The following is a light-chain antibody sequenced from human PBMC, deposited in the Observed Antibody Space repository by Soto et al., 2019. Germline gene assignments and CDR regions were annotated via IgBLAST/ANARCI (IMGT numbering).Light chain of an antibody. CDR1: QTVRNNY. V-gene: IGKV3-20*01. CDR2: DAS. CDR3: QQFSSYPLT. J-gene: IGKJ4*01. Sequence: EFVWTQSPGNLSLSPGERATLSCRASQTVRNNYLAWYQQKPGQAPRLLIYDASSRATGIPDRFSGGGSGTDFTLTISRLEPEDFAVYYCQQFSSYPLTFGGGTKVDI.